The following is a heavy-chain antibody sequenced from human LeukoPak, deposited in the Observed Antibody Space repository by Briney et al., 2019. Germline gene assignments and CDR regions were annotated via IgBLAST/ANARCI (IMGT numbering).Heavy chain of an antibody. Sequence: PGGSLRLSCAASGFSLSGYWMSWVRQAPGQGLEWGANIWKDGSWDHYADSVKGRFTISRDNAKNSLYLQMNSLRADDTAIYYCARDLDFYATDYWGQGTLVTVSS. CDR1: GFSLSGYW. CDR3: ARDLDFYATDY. CDR2: IWKDGSWD. J-gene: IGHJ4*02. D-gene: IGHD2/OR15-2a*01. V-gene: IGHV3-7*01.